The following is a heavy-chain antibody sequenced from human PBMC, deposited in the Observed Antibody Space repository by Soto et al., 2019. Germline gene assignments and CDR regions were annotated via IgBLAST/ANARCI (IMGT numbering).Heavy chain of an antibody. D-gene: IGHD2-15*01. CDR1: GGTFSSYT. V-gene: IGHV1-69*02. CDR2: IIPILGIA. Sequence: SVKVSCKASGGTFSSYTISWVRQAPGQGLEWMGRIIPILGIANYAQKFKGRVTITADKSTSTAYMELSSLRSEDTAVYYCASEGYCSGGSCYSGSPSDDAFDIWGQGTMVTVSS. CDR3: ASEGYCSGGSCYSGSPSDDAFDI. J-gene: IGHJ3*02.